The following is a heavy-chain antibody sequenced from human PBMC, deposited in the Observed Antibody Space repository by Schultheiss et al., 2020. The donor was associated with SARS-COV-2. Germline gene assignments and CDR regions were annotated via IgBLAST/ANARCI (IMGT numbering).Heavy chain of an antibody. V-gene: IGHV4-34*01. CDR2: INHSGST. Sequence: SQTLSLTCAVYGGSFSGYYWSWIRQPPGKGLEWIGEINHSGSTNYNPSLKSRVTISVDTSKNQFSLKLSSVTAADTAVYYCARRPQPYHFDYWGQGTLVTVSS. CDR3: ARRPQPYHFDY. CDR1: GGSFSGYY. J-gene: IGHJ4*02.